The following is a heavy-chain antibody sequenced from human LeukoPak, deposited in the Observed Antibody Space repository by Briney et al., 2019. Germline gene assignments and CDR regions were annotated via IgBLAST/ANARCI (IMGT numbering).Heavy chain of an antibody. V-gene: IGHV1-18*01. CDR3: ARDTDYYGSGSYFWFDP. J-gene: IGHJ5*02. Sequence: GASVKVSCKASGYTFTSYGISWVRQAPGQGLEWMGWISAYNGNTNYAQKLQGRVTMTTDTSTSTAYMELRSLRSDDTAVYYCARDTDYYGSGSYFWFDPWGQETLVTVSS. D-gene: IGHD3-10*01. CDR2: ISAYNGNT. CDR1: GYTFTSYG.